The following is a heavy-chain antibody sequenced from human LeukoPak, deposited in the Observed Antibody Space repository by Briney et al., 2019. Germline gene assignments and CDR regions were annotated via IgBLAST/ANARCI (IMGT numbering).Heavy chain of an antibody. J-gene: IGHJ5*02. CDR1: GGSISSYY. CDR2: IYTSGST. D-gene: IGHD6-13*01. V-gene: IGHV4-4*07. Sequence: SETLSLTCTVSGGSISSYYWSWIRQPAGKGLEWIGRIYTSGSTNYNPSLKSRVTMSVDTSKNQFSLKLSPVTAADTAVYYCARGVLYSSSWYQRGFDPWGQGTLVTVSS. CDR3: ARGVLYSSSWYQRGFDP.